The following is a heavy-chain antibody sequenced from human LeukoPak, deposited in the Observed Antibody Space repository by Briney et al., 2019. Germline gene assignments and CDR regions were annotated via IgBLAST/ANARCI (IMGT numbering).Heavy chain of an antibody. CDR3: AREEYCSSTSCQSRAYYYYMDV. D-gene: IGHD2-2*01. V-gene: IGHV4-34*01. Sequence: TSETLSLTCAVYGGSFSGYYWSWIRQPPGKGLEWIGEINHSGSTNYNPSLKSRVTISVDTSKNQFSLKLSSVTAADTAVYYCAREEYCSSTSCQSRAYYYYMDVWGKGTTVTVSS. CDR2: INHSGST. CDR1: GGSFSGYY. J-gene: IGHJ6*03.